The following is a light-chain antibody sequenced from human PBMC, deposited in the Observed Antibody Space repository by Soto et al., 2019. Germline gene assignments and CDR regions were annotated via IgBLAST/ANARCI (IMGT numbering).Light chain of an antibody. Sequence: AIQMTQSPSSLSASVGDRVTITCRASQGIRDDLGWYQQKPGKAPKLLIYAASNLQSGVPSGFSGSGSGTDFTLIISSLQPEDFATYYCLQDYDYPYTFGQGTKVDIK. V-gene: IGKV1-6*01. CDR2: AAS. J-gene: IGKJ2*01. CDR3: LQDYDYPYT. CDR1: QGIRDD.